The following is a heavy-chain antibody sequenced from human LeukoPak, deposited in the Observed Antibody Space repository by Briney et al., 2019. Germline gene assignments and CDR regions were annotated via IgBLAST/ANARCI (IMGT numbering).Heavy chain of an antibody. CDR1: GGTFSSYA. CDR3: ARQLGIKAVPLDY. V-gene: IGHV1-69*01. Sequence: SVKVSCKASGGTFSSYAISWVRQAPGQGLEWMGGIIPIFCTANYAQKFQGRVTITADESTSTAYMELSSLRSEDTAVYYCARQLGIKAVPLDYWGQGTLVTVSS. J-gene: IGHJ4*02. CDR2: IIPIFCTA. D-gene: IGHD7-27*01.